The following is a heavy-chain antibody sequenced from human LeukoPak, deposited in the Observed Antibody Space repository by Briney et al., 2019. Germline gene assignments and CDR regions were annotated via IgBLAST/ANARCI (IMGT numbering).Heavy chain of an antibody. CDR1: GGTFRSYA. CDR2: IITIFGTA. V-gene: IGHV1-69*06. CDR3: ARDLPPYYFDY. J-gene: IGHJ4*02. Sequence: ASVKVSCKASGGTFRSYAISWVRQAPGQGLEWMGGIITIFGTANYAQKFQGRVTITADKSTSTAYMDLSSLRSEDTAVYYCARDLPPYYFDYWGQGTLVTVSS.